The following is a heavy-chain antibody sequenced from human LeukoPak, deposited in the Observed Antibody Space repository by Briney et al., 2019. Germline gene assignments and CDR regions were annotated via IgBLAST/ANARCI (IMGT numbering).Heavy chain of an antibody. V-gene: IGHV3-7*03. D-gene: IGHD1-1*01. Sequence: GGSLRLSCAASGFALSSHWMTWVRQVPGRGPEWVANVNRDGSETYYLDSVKGRFTISKDNAKNSLYLQMNSLRAEDTALYHCGRKNGKERRGQGTTVIVSS. J-gene: IGHJ6*01. CDR3: GRKNGKER. CDR2: VNRDGSET. CDR1: GFALSSHW.